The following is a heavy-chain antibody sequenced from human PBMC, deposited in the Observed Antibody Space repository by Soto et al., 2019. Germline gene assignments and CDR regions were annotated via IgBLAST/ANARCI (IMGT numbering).Heavy chain of an antibody. J-gene: IGHJ6*02. D-gene: IGHD2-21*02. CDR3: ARGVVVVTAIPWYYYYGMDV. Sequence: PSETLSLTCTVTGGSISRSHNFWGWIRQPPGKGLEWIGSIYYSGSTNYNPSLKSRVTISVDTSKNQFSLKLSSVTAADTAVYYCARGVVVVTAIPWYYYYGMDVWGQGTTVTVSS. CDR2: IYYSGST. CDR1: GGSISRSHNF. V-gene: IGHV4-39*07.